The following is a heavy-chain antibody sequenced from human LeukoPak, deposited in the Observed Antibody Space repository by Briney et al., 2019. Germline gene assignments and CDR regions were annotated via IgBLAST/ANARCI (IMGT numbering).Heavy chain of an antibody. CDR1: GYTLTIYY. J-gene: IGHJ4*02. Sequence: ASVTVSCKASGYTLTIYYIHWVRQAPGQGLEWMGIINPSGGSTSYAQKFQGRVTMTRDTSTSTVYMELSSLRSEDTAVYYCARAGNFDYWGQGTLVTVSS. CDR2: INPSGGST. CDR3: ARAGNFDY. D-gene: IGHD3-10*01. V-gene: IGHV1-46*01.